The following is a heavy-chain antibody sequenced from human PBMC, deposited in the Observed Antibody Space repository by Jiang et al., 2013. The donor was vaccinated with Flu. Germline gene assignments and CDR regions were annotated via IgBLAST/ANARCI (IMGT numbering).Heavy chain of an antibody. J-gene: IGHJ4*02. CDR3: ARGGSDYEGISY. CDR2: ITYNGGNS. D-gene: IGHD4-17*01. V-gene: IGHV3-20*04. CDR1: GFTFDDDG. Sequence: VQLLESGGGAVRPGGSLRLTCAASGFTFDDDGMTWVRQAPGKGLEWVSGITYNGGNSRYADSVKGRFTISRDNAKNSLYLQMYSLRAEDTALYFCARGGSDYEGISYWGQGTLVTV.